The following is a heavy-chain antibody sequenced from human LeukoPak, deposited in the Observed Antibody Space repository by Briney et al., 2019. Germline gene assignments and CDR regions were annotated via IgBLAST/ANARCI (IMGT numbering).Heavy chain of an antibody. D-gene: IGHD6-19*01. V-gene: IGHV3-48*01. CDR1: GFTFSSYS. J-gene: IGHJ4*02. CDR3: ARVHLFGSSGWYSSFDY. CDR2: ISSSSSTI. Sequence: GGSLRLSCAASGFTFSSYSMNWVRQAPGKGLEWVSYISSSSSTIYYADSVKGRFTISRDNAKNSLYLQMNSLRAEDTAVYYCARVHLFGSSGWYSSFDYWGQGTLVTVSS.